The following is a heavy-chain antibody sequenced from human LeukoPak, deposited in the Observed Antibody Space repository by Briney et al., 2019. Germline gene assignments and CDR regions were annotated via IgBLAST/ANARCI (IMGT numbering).Heavy chain of an antibody. V-gene: IGHV4-39*01. CDR1: GGSISSSSYY. CDR3: ARLAARRALLEY. CDR2: IYYSGNA. Sequence: PSETLSLTCTVSGGSISSSSYYWGWIRQPPGKVLEWIGSIYYSGNAYYNPSLKSRVTISVDTSKNHFSLKLSSVTAADTAVYYCARLAARRALLEYWGQGTLVTVSS. J-gene: IGHJ4*02. D-gene: IGHD6-6*01.